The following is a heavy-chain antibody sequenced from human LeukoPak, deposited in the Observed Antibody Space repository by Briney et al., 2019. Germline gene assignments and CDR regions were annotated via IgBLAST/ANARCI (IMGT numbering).Heavy chain of an antibody. CDR1: GFTVSSNY. D-gene: IGHD2-2*01. J-gene: IGHJ6*02. CDR2: IYSGGST. CDR3: ATEPARTTYYGMDV. V-gene: IGHV3-53*01. Sequence: GGSLGLSCAASGFTVSSNYMSWVRQAPGKGLEWVSVIYSGGSTYYADSVKGRFTISRDNSKNTLYLQMNSLRAEDTAVYYCATEPARTTYYGMDVWGQGTTVTVSS.